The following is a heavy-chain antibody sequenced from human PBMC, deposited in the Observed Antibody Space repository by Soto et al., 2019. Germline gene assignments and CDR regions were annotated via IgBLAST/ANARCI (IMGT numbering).Heavy chain of an antibody. CDR3: ATYTCLDY. V-gene: IGHV3-53*02. D-gene: IGHD2-2*02. CDR2: IYSGGST. J-gene: IGHJ4*02. CDR1: GFTVSNYY. Sequence: EVQMVETGGGLIQPGGSLRLSCAASGFTVSNYYMSWVRQAPGKGLEWVSLIYSGGSTFYADSVKGRFTISRDNSKNTLFLQMNSLRAEDTAVYFCATYTCLDYWGQGTLVTVSS.